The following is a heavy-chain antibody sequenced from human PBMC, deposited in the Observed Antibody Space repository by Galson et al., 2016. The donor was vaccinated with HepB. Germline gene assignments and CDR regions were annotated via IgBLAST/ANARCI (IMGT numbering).Heavy chain of an antibody. Sequence: ETLSLTCTVSGASLSSGAYHWAWIRQPAGKGLEWMGPTYYGEGTRYNPSLEGRVTISIDTSTSQLLLTLTSVTAADTAVYYCARGVVRRGWYYGMDVWGQGTTVTVSS. CDR1: GASLSSGAYH. CDR2: TYYGEGT. D-gene: IGHD2-15*01. J-gene: IGHJ6*02. CDR3: ARGVVRRGWYYGMDV. V-gene: IGHV4-61*08.